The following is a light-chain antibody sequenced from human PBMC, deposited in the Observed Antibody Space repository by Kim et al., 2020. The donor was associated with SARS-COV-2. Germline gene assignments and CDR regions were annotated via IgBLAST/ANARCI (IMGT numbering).Light chain of an antibody. CDR1: QSLGYSDGNIY. Sequence: PQDSISCVSMQSLGYSDGNIYLNWFQQRPGQSPRCLIYKVSNRDSGVPDRFSGSGSGTDFTLKISRVEAEDVGVYYCMQGIHPITFGQGTRLEI. V-gene: IGKV2-30*01. J-gene: IGKJ5*01. CDR2: KVS. CDR3: MQGIHPIT.